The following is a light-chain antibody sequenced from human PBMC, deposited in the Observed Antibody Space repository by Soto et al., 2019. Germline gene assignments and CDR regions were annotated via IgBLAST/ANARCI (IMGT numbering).Light chain of an antibody. CDR2: EVS. J-gene: IGLJ1*01. Sequence: QSALTQPACVSWSPGQSITISCTGTSSDVGRYNYVSWYQHHPGKAPKLIIYEVSSRPSGVSGRFSGSKSGNTASLTISGLQAEDEADYYCSSYTTSITYVFGSGTKVTV. CDR3: SSYTTSITYV. CDR1: SSDVGRYNY. V-gene: IGLV2-14*01.